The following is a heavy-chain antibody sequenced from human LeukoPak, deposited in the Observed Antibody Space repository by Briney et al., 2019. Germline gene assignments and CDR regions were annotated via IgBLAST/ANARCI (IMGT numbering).Heavy chain of an antibody. CDR2: TRSKSDGGTA. D-gene: IGHD1-1*01. V-gene: IGHV3-15*01. CDR3: TTGTGTTDY. CDR1: GFTFSKAW. Sequence: GESLRLSCAASGFTFSKAWMTWVRQAPGKGLQWVGRTRSKSDGGTADYAAPVKGRFTISRDDLKNTLYLQMYSLKTEDTAVYYCTTGTGTTDYWGQGTLVTVSS. J-gene: IGHJ4*02.